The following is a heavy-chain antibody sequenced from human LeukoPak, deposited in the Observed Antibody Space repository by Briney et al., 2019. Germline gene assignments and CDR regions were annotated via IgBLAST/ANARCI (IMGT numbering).Heavy chain of an antibody. Sequence: PSETLSLTCAVYGGSFSGYYWSWIRQPPGKGLEWIGEINHSGSTNYNPSLKSRATISVDTSKNQFSLKLSSVTAADTAVYYCARRGDYYDSSGYWYWGQGTLVTVSS. D-gene: IGHD3-22*01. V-gene: IGHV4-34*01. CDR2: INHSGST. CDR3: ARRGDYYDSSGYWY. J-gene: IGHJ4*02. CDR1: GGSFSGYY.